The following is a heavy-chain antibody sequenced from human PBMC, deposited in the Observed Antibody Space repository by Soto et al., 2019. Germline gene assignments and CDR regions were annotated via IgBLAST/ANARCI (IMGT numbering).Heavy chain of an antibody. V-gene: IGHV3-48*02. CDR2: ISSSSENI. J-gene: IGHJ4*01. Sequence: GGSLRLSCVGSGFSFRDHSMNWVRQPPGKGLQWISYISSSSENIYYADSVKGRFTVSRDNAKNTLFLQMNSLRDDDSAIYYCARLPKGSVVTGWGQGSLVTVSS. D-gene: IGHD2-21*02. CDR1: GFSFRDHS. CDR3: ARLPKGSVVTG.